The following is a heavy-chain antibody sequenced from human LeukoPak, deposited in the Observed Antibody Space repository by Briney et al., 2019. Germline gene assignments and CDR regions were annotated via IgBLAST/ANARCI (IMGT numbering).Heavy chain of an antibody. D-gene: IGHD6-6*01. J-gene: IGHJ3*02. CDR1: GDSVSRNDVA. CDR2: TYFSSKLYI. CDR3: ARGRVSAFDI. Sequence: SQTLSLTCAISGDSVSRNDVAWNWIRQSPSRGLEWLGRTYFSSKLYIDYSLSMESLLTVNLDTSRNQFSLQLNSVTPEDTAVYYCARGRVSAFDIWGQGTMVTVSS. V-gene: IGHV6-1*01.